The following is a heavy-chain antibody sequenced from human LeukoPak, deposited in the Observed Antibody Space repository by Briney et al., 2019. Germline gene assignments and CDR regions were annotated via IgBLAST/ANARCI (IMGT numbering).Heavy chain of an antibody. CDR1: GFTFSNYW. V-gene: IGHV3-23*03. J-gene: IGHJ4*02. CDR2: IYSGGST. CDR3: PKDRNRSRGVAVVTYFDY. Sequence: GGSLRLSCAASGFTFSNYWMSGVRQAPGKGLEWVSVIYSGGSTYYADSVKGRFTISRDNSKNTLYLQITSLRAEDTGVCYCPKDRNRSRGVAVVTYFDYWGQGTLVTVSS. D-gene: IGHD6-19*01.